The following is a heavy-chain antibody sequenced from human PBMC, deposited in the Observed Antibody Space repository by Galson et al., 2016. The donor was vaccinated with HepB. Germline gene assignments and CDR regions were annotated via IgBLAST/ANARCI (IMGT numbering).Heavy chain of an antibody. J-gene: IGHJ3*02. CDR3: ARDDDPNSWIQLWSPYHDAFDI. D-gene: IGHD5-18*01. CDR2: ISSSSGTI. V-gene: IGHV3-48*02. Sequence: SLRLSCAASGFTFSSYSMNWVRQAPGKGLEWVSYISSSSGTIYYADSVKGRFTISRDNAKNSLYLQMNSLRDEDTAVYYCARDDDPNSWIQLWSPYHDAFDIWGQGTMATVSS. CDR1: GFTFSSYS.